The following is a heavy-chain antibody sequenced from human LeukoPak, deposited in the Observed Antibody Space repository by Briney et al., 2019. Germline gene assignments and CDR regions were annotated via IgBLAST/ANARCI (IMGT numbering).Heavy chain of an antibody. V-gene: IGHV3-64*01. CDR3: ASGGSGSYYRVPLDY. J-gene: IGHJ4*02. CDR1: GFTFSSYA. D-gene: IGHD1-26*01. Sequence: GGSLRLSCAASGFTFSSYAMHWVRQAPGKGLEYVSAISSNGGSTYYANSVKGRFTISRDNSKNTLCLQMGSLRAEDMAVYYCASGGSGSYYRVPLDYWGQGTLVTVSS. CDR2: ISSNGGST.